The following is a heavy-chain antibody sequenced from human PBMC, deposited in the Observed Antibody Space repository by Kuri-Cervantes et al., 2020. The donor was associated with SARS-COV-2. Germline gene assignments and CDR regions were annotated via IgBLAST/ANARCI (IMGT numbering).Heavy chain of an antibody. Sequence: GESLKISCAASGFTFSSYSMNWVRQAPGKGLEWVSAIGGSGVPTYYADSVKGRFTISRDSSKSTLYLQMNSLRAEDAALYYCAKLSPITGSTPCYFDYWGQGALVTVSS. V-gene: IGHV3-23*01. CDR2: IGGSGVPT. CDR1: GFTFSSYS. D-gene: IGHD1-7*01. CDR3: AKLSPITGSTPCYFDY. J-gene: IGHJ4*02.